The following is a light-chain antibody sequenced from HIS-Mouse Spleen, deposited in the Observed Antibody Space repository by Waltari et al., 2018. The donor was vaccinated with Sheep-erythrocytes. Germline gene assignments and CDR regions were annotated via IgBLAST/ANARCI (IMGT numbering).Light chain of an antibody. CDR3: QQLNSYLTWT. CDR2: AAS. V-gene: IGKV1-9*01. CDR1: QGISSY. Sequence: DIQLTQSPSFLSASVGDRVTITCRASQGISSYLAWYQQKPGKDPKLLIYAASTLQSGVPSRFSGSGSGTEFTLTISSLQPEDFATYYCQQLNSYLTWTFGQGTKVEIK. J-gene: IGKJ1*01.